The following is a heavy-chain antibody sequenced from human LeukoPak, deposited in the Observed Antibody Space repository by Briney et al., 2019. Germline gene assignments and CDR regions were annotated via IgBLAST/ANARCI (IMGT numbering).Heavy chain of an antibody. V-gene: IGHV3-21*01. D-gene: IGHD3-22*01. CDR1: GFTFSSYS. CDR3: ARQADSSGYYHFDY. J-gene: IGHJ4*02. CDR2: ISSSSSYI. Sequence: GGSLRLSCAASGFTFSSYSMNWVRQAPGKGLEWVSSISSSSSYIYYADSVKGRFTISRDNAKNSLYLQMNSLRAEDTAVYYCARQADSSGYYHFDYWGQGTLVTVSS.